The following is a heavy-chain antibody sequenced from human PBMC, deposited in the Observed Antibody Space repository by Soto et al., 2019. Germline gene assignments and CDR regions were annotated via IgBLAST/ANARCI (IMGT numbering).Heavy chain of an antibody. CDR1: GDSVSSNSAA. CDR2: TYYRSKWYS. CDR3: ARVHHPAHFYY. J-gene: IGHJ4*02. V-gene: IGHV6-1*01. Sequence: PSQTLSLTCAISGDSVSSNSAAWNWIRHSPSRGLEWLGRTYYRSKWYSYYAQSVKSRITINPDTSKNQFSLHLSSVTPEDTAVYYCARVHHPAHFYYWGKGTPVTVSS.